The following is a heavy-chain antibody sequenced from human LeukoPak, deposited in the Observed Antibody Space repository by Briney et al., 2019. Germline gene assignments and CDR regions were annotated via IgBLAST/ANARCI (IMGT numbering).Heavy chain of an antibody. CDR1: GFTFSSFP. CDR3: ARDLGFSRPMKRKALAGIFDY. D-gene: IGHD6-19*01. Sequence: PGRSLRLSCAASGFTFSSFPMHWVRQAPGKGLEWVAAISYDGNNRYFADSVKGRFTISRDNSKNTLYLQMNSLRPEDTANCARDLGFSRPMKRKALAGIFDYWGQGTLVTVSS. J-gene: IGHJ4*02. CDR2: ISYDGNNR. V-gene: IGHV3-30*04.